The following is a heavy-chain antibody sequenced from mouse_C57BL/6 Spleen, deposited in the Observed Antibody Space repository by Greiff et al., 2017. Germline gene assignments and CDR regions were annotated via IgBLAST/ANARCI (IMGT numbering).Heavy chain of an antibody. CDR3: ERYDYYYDSRPYYFDY. CDR1: GYTFTTYG. V-gene: IGHV1-81*01. CDR2: IYPRSGNI. J-gene: IGHJ2*01. D-gene: IGHD1-1*01. Sequence: VQLQQSGADLARPGASVKLSCKASGYTFTTYGLTWVKQRTGQGLEWIGEIYPRSGNIYYNEKFKGKATLTAGKSYSTAYMELRSLTSEDSAVYFCERYDYYYDSRPYYFDYWGQGTTLTVSS.